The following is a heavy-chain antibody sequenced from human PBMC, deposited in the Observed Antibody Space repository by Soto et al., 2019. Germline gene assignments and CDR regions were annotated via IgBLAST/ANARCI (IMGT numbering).Heavy chain of an antibody. CDR2: IYYSGST. J-gene: IGHJ6*02. Sequence: QVQLQEAGPGLVKPSQTLSLTCTVSGGSISSGGYYWSWIRQHLGKGLEWIGYIYYSGSTYYIPSLKGRVTISVDTSKHQLSPKLSSVTAADTAVYYCARGGRRTPGIDVWGQGTTVTVSS. CDR1: GGSISSGGYY. CDR3: ARGGRRTPGIDV. V-gene: IGHV4-31*03. D-gene: IGHD2-2*01.